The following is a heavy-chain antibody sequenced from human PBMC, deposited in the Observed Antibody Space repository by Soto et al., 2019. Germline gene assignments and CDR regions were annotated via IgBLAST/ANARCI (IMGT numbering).Heavy chain of an antibody. CDR1: GFNFDNYG. CDR2: ITYDGSNK. Sequence: LRRSCQASGFNFDNYGMHGVRQAPGKGLEWVAVITYDGSNKYYADSVKGRFTISRDNSKNTLSLHLNTLKPEDTAVYHCAKDRVGGTFYTPLGFWGQGTLVTVSS. D-gene: IGHD1-7*01. CDR3: AKDRVGGTFYTPLGF. V-gene: IGHV3-30*18. J-gene: IGHJ4*02.